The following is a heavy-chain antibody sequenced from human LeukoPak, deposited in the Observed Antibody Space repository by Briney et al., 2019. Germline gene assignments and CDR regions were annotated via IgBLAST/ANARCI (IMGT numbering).Heavy chain of an antibody. Sequence: VKVSCKASGGTFSSYTISWVRQAPGQGLEWMGRIIPILGIANYAQKFQGRVTITADKSTSTAYMELSSLRSEDTAVYYCARGAASRRPMFDYWGQGTLVTVSS. V-gene: IGHV1-69*02. CDR3: ARGAASRRPMFDY. CDR1: GGTFSSYT. CDR2: IIPILGIA. J-gene: IGHJ4*02. D-gene: IGHD6-25*01.